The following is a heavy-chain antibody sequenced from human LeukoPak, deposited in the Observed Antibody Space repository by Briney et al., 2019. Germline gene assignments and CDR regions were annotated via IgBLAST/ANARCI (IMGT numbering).Heavy chain of an antibody. D-gene: IGHD3-3*01. V-gene: IGHV4-38-2*02. CDR1: GYSISSGYY. Sequence: SETLSLTCTVSGYSISSGYYWGWIRQPPGKGLEWIGSIHHSGSTNYNPSLKSRVTISLDTSKNQFSLKLSSVTAADTAVYYCARDFRGGYDFWSGYYTPYYFDYWGQGTLVTVSP. J-gene: IGHJ4*02. CDR2: IHHSGST. CDR3: ARDFRGGYDFWSGYYTPYYFDY.